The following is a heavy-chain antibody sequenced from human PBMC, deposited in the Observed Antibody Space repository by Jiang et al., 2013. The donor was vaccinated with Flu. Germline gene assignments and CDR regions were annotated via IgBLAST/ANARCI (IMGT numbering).Heavy chain of an antibody. V-gene: IGHV5-51*01. CDR3: ATHSSGRFDY. CDR2: IYPGDSDT. D-gene: IGHD6-19*01. Sequence: IGWVRQMPGKGLEWMGIIYPGDSDTRYSPSFQGQVTISADKSISTAYLQWSSLKASDTAMYYCATHSSGRFDYWGQGTLVTVSS. J-gene: IGHJ4*02.